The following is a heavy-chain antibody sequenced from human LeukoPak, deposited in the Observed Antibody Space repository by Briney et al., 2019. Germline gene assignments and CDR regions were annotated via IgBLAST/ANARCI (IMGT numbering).Heavy chain of an antibody. Sequence: RGSLRLSCAASGLPFSSHWLSWFRQSPGKGLEWVAHINRDGTEKQYLDSVKGRFTISRDNARNSQYLQMNNLRAEDTAVYYCASAGGWVFFNWGQGTLVTVSS. D-gene: IGHD6-19*01. CDR2: INRDGTEK. J-gene: IGHJ4*02. V-gene: IGHV3-7*01. CDR3: ASAGGWVFFN. CDR1: GLPFSSHW.